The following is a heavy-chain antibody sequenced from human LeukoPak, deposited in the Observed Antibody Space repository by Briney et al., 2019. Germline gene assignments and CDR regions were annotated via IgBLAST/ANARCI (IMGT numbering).Heavy chain of an antibody. Sequence: GGSLRLSCAASGFTFSSYWMHWVRQAPGKGLAWVSRINSDGSSTSYADSVKGRFTISRDNAKNTLYLQMNSLRAEDTAVYYCARDGYESFDYWGQGTLVTVSS. V-gene: IGHV3-74*01. CDR2: INSDGSST. D-gene: IGHD5-12*01. CDR1: GFTFSSYW. CDR3: ARDGYESFDY. J-gene: IGHJ4*02.